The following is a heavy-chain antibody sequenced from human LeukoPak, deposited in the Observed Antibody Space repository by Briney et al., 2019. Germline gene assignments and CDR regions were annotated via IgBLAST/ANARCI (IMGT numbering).Heavy chain of an antibody. CDR2: ISYHGDIT. V-gene: IGHV3-30*01. J-gene: IGHJ4*02. Sequence: PGGSLRLSCAASGFTFSSYAMHWVRQAPGKGLEWVALISYHGDITYYADSVKGRFTLSRDNPKTTLFLQLNSLRAEDTAVYYCARDSTYYYDSGSSGPHYFDFWGQGTLVTVSS. CDR3: ARDSTYYYDSGSSGPHYFDF. CDR1: GFTFSSYA. D-gene: IGHD3-10*01.